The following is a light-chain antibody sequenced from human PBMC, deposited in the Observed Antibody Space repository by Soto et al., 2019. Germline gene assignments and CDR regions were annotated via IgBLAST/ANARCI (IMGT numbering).Light chain of an antibody. Sequence: DIQMTQSPTSVSASVGDTVTITCRASQGISGWLAWYQQKPGKAPKLLLYGASTLQSGVPSRYSGSGSGTDFPLTISSLQPEDFATYYCQQTNSLPWTFGQGTNVEIK. V-gene: IGKV1-12*02. CDR1: QGISGW. J-gene: IGKJ1*01. CDR3: QQTNSLPWT. CDR2: GAS.